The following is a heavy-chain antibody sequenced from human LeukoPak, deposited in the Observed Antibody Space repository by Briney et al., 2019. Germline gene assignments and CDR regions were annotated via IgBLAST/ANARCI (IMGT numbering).Heavy chain of an antibody. CDR2: MYYSGDT. J-gene: IGHJ4*02. D-gene: IGHD1-26*01. CDR1: DGSISNFY. CDR3: ARGGSYYEY. Sequence: SETLSLTCTVTDGSISNFYWTWIRQPAGKGLEWIGRMYYSGDTNYNPSLKSRVTISVDTSKNQFSLKLSSVTAADTAVYYCARGGSYYEYWGQGTLVTVSS. V-gene: IGHV4-4*07.